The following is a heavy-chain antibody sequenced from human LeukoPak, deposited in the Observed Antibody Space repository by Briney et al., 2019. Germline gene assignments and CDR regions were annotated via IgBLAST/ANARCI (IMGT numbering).Heavy chain of an antibody. J-gene: IGHJ4*02. V-gene: IGHV4-34*01. D-gene: IGHD4-17*01. CDR1: GGSFSGYY. Sequence: SETLSLTCAVYGGSFSGYYWSWIRQPPGKGLEWIGEINHSGSTNYNPSLKSRVTISVDTSKNQFSLKLSSVTAADTAVYYCAIYYGAGGLEGSLNPAGHYFDYWGQGTLVTVSS. CDR2: INHSGST. CDR3: AIYYGAGGLEGSLNPAGHYFDY.